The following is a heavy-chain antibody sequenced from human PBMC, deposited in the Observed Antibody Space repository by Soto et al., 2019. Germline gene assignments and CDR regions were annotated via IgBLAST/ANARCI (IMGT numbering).Heavy chain of an antibody. CDR1: GFSLSNARMG. CDR2: IFSNDEK. V-gene: IGHV2-26*01. D-gene: IGHD1-26*01. J-gene: IGHJ4*02. Sequence: SGPTLVNPTETLTLTCTVSGFSLSNARMGVTWIRQPPGKALEWLAHIFSNDEKSYSTSLKSRLTISKDTSKSQVVLTMTNMDPVDTATYYCARHGRGVGARPLDYWGQGTLVTVSS. CDR3: ARHGRGVGARPLDY.